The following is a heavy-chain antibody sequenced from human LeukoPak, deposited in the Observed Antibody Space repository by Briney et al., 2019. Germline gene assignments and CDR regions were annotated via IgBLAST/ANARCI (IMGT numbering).Heavy chain of an antibody. CDR3: VRETGQWLSPGAFDI. D-gene: IGHD6-19*01. V-gene: IGHV1-3*01. Sequence: ASVKVSCKASGYTFTSYAVHWVRQAPGQRLEWMGWINAGNGNTKYSQKFQGRVTMTTDTSTNTAHMELRSLRSDDTAVYYCVRETGQWLSPGAFDIWGQGTMVTVSS. CDR1: GYTFTSYA. J-gene: IGHJ3*02. CDR2: INAGNGNT.